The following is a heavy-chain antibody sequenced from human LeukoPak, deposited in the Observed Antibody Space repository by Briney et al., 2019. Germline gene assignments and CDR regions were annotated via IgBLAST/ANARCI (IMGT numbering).Heavy chain of an antibody. CDR3: AREEFLHEIDSSGYFFY. V-gene: IGHV4-39*07. CDR1: GGSISSSSYY. D-gene: IGHD3-22*01. J-gene: IGHJ4*02. Sequence: SETLSVTCSVSGGSISSSSYYWGWIRQSPGKGLEWIGSMYYRGTTYENSSLKSRLTLSIDTSNNQFSLKLTSVTAADTAVYYCAREEFLHEIDSSGYFFYRGQGTLVTVSS. CDR2: MYYRGTT.